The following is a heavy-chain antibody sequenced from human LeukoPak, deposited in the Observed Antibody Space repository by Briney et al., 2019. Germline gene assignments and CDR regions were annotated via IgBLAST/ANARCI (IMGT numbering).Heavy chain of an antibody. Sequence: GGSLRLSCAASGFTFDDYAMHWVRQAPGKGLEWVSLISGDGGSTYYADSVKGRFTISRDNSKNSLYLQMNSLRTEDTALYYCAKWRGDYPSYYYYYMDVWGKGTTATVSS. CDR1: GFTFDDYA. V-gene: IGHV3-43*02. CDR3: AKWRGDYPSYYYYYMDV. CDR2: ISGDGGST. J-gene: IGHJ6*03. D-gene: IGHD4-17*01.